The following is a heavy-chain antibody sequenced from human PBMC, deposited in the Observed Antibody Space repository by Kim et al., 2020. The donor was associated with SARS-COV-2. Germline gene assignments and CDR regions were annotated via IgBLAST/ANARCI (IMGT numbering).Heavy chain of an antibody. CDR3: ARGRLAVAGPSYYYYYGM. J-gene: IGHJ6*01. CDR2: INHSGST. Sequence: SETLSLTCAVYGGSFSGYYWSWIRQPPGKGLEWIGEINHSGSTNYNPSLKSRVTISVDTSKNQFSLKLSSVNAGDTAVYYCARGRLAVAGPSYYYYYGM. V-gene: IGHV4-34*01. D-gene: IGHD6-19*01. CDR1: GGSFSGYY.